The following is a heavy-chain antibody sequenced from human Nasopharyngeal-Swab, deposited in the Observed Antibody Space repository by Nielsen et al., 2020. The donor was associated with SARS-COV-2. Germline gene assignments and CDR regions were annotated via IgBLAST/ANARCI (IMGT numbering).Heavy chain of an antibody. D-gene: IGHD6-6*01. J-gene: IGHJ4*02. CDR2: INHSGST. CDR3: ARGRGEYSSSSVFFDY. V-gene: IGHV4-34*01. CDR1: GGPFSGYY. Sequence: SETLSLTCAVYGGPFSGYYWSWIRQPPGKGLEWIGEINHSGSTNYNPSLKSRVTISVDTSKNQFSLKLSSVTAADTAVYYCARGRGEYSSSSVFFDYWGQGTLVTVSS.